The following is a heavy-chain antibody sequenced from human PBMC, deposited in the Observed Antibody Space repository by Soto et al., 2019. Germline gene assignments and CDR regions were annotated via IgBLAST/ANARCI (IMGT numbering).Heavy chain of an antibody. D-gene: IGHD5-18*01. Sequence: SETLSLTCTVSGGSLRPYYWSWIRQSPGRGLEWIGYIYYTGPTNYNPSLTSRVTISLDTSKNQFSLRLTSVTAADTAVYYCGRVSPCYPPPSDSWGQGTLVTVSS. J-gene: IGHJ4*02. V-gene: IGHV4-59*01. CDR3: GRVSPCYPPPSDS. CDR2: IYYTGPT. CDR1: GGSLRPYY.